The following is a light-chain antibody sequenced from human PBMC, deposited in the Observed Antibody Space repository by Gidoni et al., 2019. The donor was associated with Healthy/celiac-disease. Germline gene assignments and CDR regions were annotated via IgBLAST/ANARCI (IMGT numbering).Light chain of an antibody. CDR2: EVS. CDR3: SSYAGSSL. Sequence: QSALTQPPSASGSPGQSVTISCTGTSSDVGGYNYVSWYQHHPGKAPKLMIYEVSKRPSGVPDRFSGSKSGNTASLTVSGLQAEDEADYYCSSYAGSSLFGGGTKLTVL. V-gene: IGLV2-8*01. CDR1: SSDVGGYNY. J-gene: IGLJ2*01.